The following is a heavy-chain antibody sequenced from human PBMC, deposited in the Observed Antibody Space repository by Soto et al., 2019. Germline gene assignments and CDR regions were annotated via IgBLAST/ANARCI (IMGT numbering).Heavy chain of an antibody. CDR2: IYNSGTT. Sequence: SETLSLTCNVSGGSMTNSYWSWIRQSPGKGLEWIAYIYNSGTTKYNPSLKSRVSISIDTSRNHFSLRLSSVTAADTAVYYCARQEGSGNTYRAFLWLDPWGQGTLVTVSS. V-gene: IGHV4-59*08. CDR1: GGSMTNSY. D-gene: IGHD5-18*01. CDR3: ARQEGSGNTYRAFLWLDP. J-gene: IGHJ5*02.